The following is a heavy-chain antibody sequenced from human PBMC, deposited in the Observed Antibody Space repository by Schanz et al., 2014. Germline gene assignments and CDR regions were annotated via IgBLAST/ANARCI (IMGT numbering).Heavy chain of an antibody. CDR2: FIPILDVG. D-gene: IGHD2-2*02. CDR3: AGTYCSSTSCYTGYCYMDV. J-gene: IGHJ6*03. CDR1: GGTFSTYT. V-gene: IGHV1-69*02. Sequence: QVQLVQSGAEVKKPGSSMKVSCKASGGTFSTYTISWVRQAPGQGLEWMGRFIPILDVGNYAQQFLGRVTMTRDTSTSTVYMELSSLRAEDTAVYYCAGTYCSSTSCYTGYCYMDVWGKGTTVTVSS.